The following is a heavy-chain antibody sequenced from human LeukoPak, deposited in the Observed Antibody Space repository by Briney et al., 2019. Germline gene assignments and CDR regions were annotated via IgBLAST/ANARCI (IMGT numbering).Heavy chain of an antibody. Sequence: EGSLRLSCAASGFTFSSYGMHWVRQAPGKGLEWVAVISYDGSNKYYADSVKGRFTISRDNSKNTLYLQMNSLRAEDTAVYYCAKEGIYGSVSFFDYWGQGTLVTVSS. CDR1: GFTFSSYG. J-gene: IGHJ4*02. V-gene: IGHV3-30*18. D-gene: IGHD3-10*01. CDR2: ISYDGSNK. CDR3: AKEGIYGSVSFFDY.